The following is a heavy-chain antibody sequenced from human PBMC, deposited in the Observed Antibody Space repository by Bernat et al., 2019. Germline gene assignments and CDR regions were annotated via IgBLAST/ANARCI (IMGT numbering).Heavy chain of an antibody. CDR3: ARDRAVGSGYFHFDY. J-gene: IGHJ4*02. CDR1: GFTFSSHA. D-gene: IGHD5-12*01. Sequence: QVQLVESGGGVVQPGRSLRLSCAASGFTFSSHAMHWVRQAPGKGLEWVAVISYDESNKFYADSVKGRFTISRNNSENTLYLQMNSLNTEDTAVYYCARDRAVGSGYFHFDYWGQGTLVTVSS. V-gene: IGHV3-30-3*01. CDR2: ISYDESNK.